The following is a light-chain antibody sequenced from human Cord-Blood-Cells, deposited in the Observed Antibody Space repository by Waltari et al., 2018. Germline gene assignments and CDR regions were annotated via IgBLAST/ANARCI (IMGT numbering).Light chain of an antibody. Sequence: EIVLPQSPGTLSLSPGERATLSCRASQSVSSSYLAWYQQKPGQAPRLLIYGASRRATGLPDRFSGSGSGTDFTLTISRLEPEDFAVYYCQQYGSSSYTFGQGTKLEIK. J-gene: IGKJ2*01. V-gene: IGKV3-20*01. CDR2: GAS. CDR1: QSVSSSY. CDR3: QQYGSSSYT.